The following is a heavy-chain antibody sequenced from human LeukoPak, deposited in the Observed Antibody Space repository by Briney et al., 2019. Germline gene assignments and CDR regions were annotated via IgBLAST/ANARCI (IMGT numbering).Heavy chain of an antibody. CDR3: ASSYGYSSSWYYFDY. D-gene: IGHD6-13*01. Sequence: SETLSLTCTVSGGSISSGSYYWSWIRQPAGKGLEWIGRIYTSGSTNYNPPLKSRVTISVDTSKNQFSLKLSSVTAADTAVYYCASSYGYSSSWYYFDYWGQGTLVTVSS. V-gene: IGHV4-61*02. CDR2: IYTSGST. CDR1: GGSISSGSYY. J-gene: IGHJ4*02.